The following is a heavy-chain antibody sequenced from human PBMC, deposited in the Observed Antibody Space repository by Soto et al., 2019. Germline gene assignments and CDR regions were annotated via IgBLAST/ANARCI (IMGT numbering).Heavy chain of an antibody. CDR2: MNPNTGGT. V-gene: IGHV1-8*01. J-gene: IGHJ6*02. D-gene: IGHD3-16*01. CDR3: ARGAGDGYYNGMDV. CDR1: AYTFTSFD. Sequence: QVQLVQSGAEVKKPGASVKVSCKASAYTFTSFDINWVRQAAGQGLEWMGWMNPNTGGTGYAQKLQDRVTMTRSTSISTAYLELSSLRSEDTAVYFCARGAGDGYYNGMDVWGQGTTVTVSS.